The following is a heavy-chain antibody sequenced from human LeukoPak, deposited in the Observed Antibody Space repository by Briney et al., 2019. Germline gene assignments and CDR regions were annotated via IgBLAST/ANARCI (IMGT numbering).Heavy chain of an antibody. CDR3: ARHPFATPFDY. D-gene: IGHD2-15*01. CDR2: AYSSGHT. CDR1: GGSISDNY. V-gene: IGHV4-59*08. J-gene: IGHJ4*02. Sequence: SETLSLTCTVSGGSISDNYWSRIRQPPGKGLEWIGYAYSSGHTNYNSSLKSRVTMSLDTSKSQFSLRLSSVTAADTALYFCARHPFATPFDYWGPGTLVTVSS.